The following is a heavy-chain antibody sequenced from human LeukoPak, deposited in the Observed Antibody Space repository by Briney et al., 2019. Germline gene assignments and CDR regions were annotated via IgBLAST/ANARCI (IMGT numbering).Heavy chain of an antibody. CDR3: AGDEGRGYYFDY. CDR2: ISSSSSYI. D-gene: IGHD3-10*01. V-gene: IGHV3-21*01. Sequence: PGGSLRLSCAASGFTFSSYSMNWVRQAPGKGLEWVSSISSSSSYIYYADSVKGRFTISRDNAKNSLYLQMNSLRAEDTAVYYCAGDEGRGYYFDYWGQGTLVTVSS. CDR1: GFTFSSYS. J-gene: IGHJ4*02.